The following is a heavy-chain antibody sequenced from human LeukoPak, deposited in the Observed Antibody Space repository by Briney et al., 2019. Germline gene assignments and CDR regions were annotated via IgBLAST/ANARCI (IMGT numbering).Heavy chain of an antibody. D-gene: IGHD3-3*01. CDR3: ARGDLRNYDFWSSYSPYYMDV. CDR1: GYTFTGYY. V-gene: IGHV1-2*02. Sequence: ASVKVSCKASGYTFTGYYMHWVRQAPGQGLEWMGWINPNSGGTNYAQKFQGRVTMTRDTSISTAYMELSRLRSDDTAVYYCARGDLRNYDFWSSYSPYYMDVWGKGTTVTVSS. CDR2: INPNSGGT. J-gene: IGHJ6*03.